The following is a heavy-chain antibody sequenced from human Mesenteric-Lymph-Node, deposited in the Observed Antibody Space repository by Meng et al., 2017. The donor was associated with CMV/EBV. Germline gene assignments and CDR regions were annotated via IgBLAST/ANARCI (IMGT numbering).Heavy chain of an antibody. Sequence: GESLKISCAAAGSGFTFSMYWMSWVRQAPGKGPEWVANIKEDGSETYYVDSVKGRFTISRDNAKNSPYLQMNSLRAEDTAVYFCAGYYDSSGFSYYYYGMDVWGQGTTVTVSS. CDR1: GFTFSMYW. CDR2: IKEDGSET. V-gene: IGHV3-7*01. J-gene: IGHJ6*02. CDR3: AGYYDSSGFSYYYYGMDV. D-gene: IGHD3-22*01.